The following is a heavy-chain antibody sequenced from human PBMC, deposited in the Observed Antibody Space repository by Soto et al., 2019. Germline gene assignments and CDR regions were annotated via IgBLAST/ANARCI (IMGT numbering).Heavy chain of an antibody. V-gene: IGHV3-21*01. Sequence: PGGSLRLSCAASGFTFSSYSMNWVRQAPGKGLEWVSSISSSSSYIYYADSVKGRFTISRDNAKNSLYLQMNSLRAEDTAVYYCARVGATHYYYYGMDVWGQGTTVTVSS. J-gene: IGHJ6*02. D-gene: IGHD1-26*01. CDR3: ARVGATHYYYYGMDV. CDR1: GFTFSSYS. CDR2: ISSSSSYI.